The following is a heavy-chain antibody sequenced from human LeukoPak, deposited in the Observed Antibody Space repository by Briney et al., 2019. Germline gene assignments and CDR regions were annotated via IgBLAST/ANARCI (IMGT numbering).Heavy chain of an antibody. J-gene: IGHJ4*02. CDR2: IQQDGSEK. CDR1: GFTFSSYW. CDR3: AKDRQTYYYGSGSSNFDY. Sequence: GGSLRLSCAASGFTFSSYWMSWVRQAPGKGLEWVANIQQDGSEKYYVDSVKGRFTISRGNAKNSLYLQMNSLRAEDTAVYYCAKDRQTYYYGSGSSNFDYWGQGTLVTVSS. D-gene: IGHD3-10*01. V-gene: IGHV3-7*01.